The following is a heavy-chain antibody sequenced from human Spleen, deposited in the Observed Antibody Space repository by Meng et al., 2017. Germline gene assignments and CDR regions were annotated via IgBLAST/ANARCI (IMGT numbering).Heavy chain of an antibody. V-gene: IGHV5-51*01. CDR3: ARHSGDRIAFY. CDR2: IYPGDSDT. Sequence: KVSCKGSGYTFSDYWIGWVRQMPGEGLEWMGIIYPGDSDTRYSPSFQGRITISTDKSISTAYLQLTSLKASDTAMYYCARHSGDRIAFYWGQGTLVTVSS. CDR1: GYTFSDYW. J-gene: IGHJ4*02. D-gene: IGHD6-13*01.